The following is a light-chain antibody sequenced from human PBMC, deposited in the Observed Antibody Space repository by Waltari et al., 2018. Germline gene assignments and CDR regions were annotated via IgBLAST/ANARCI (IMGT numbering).Light chain of an antibody. CDR2: DAS. CDR3: QQYHSLLS. CDR1: EDIKNY. V-gene: IGKV1-33*01. J-gene: IGKJ4*01. Sequence: DIQMTQSPSSLSASVGDRVTITCQASEDIKNYLNWYQQKPGTAPKLLIYDASNLQTGVPSRFSGGGFGTDFTLTISGLQPEDIATYCCQQYHSLLSFGGGTKV.